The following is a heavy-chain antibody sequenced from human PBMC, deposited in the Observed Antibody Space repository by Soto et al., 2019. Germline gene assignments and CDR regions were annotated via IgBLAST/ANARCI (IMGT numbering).Heavy chain of an antibody. J-gene: IGHJ4*02. CDR2: IYYSGNT. Sequence: SETLSLTCTVSGGSTSSDNYWSWIRQPPGKGLEWIGHIYYSGNTDYNPSLKSRLAISIDTSKNQFSLKLSTVAAADTAVYFCAREGGESSDGLYYFDSWGQGSLVTVSS. CDR3: AREGGESSDGLYYFDS. CDR1: GGSTSSDNY. D-gene: IGHD3-16*01. V-gene: IGHV4-30-4*01.